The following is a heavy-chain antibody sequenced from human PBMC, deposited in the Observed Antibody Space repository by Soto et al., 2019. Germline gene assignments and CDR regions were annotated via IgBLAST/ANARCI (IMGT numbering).Heavy chain of an antibody. J-gene: IGHJ6*02. D-gene: IGHD3-3*01. V-gene: IGHV4-38-2*01. CDR1: VYSISSGYY. CDR2: IYHSGST. Sequence: SETLSLTCAVSVYSISSGYYWGWIREPPGEGLEWIGSIYHSGSTYYNPSLKSRVTISVDTSKNQFSLKLSSVTAADTAVYYCARGGRFLEWFTYYYYYYGMDVWGQGTTVSVSS. CDR3: ARGGRFLEWFTYYYYYYGMDV.